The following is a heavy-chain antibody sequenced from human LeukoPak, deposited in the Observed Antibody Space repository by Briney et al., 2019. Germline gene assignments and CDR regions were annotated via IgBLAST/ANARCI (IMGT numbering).Heavy chain of an antibody. V-gene: IGHV4-59*01. J-gene: IGHJ6*02. CDR3: ARGPPTYYDFWSGNYYYYGMDV. Sequence: SETLSLTCTVSGVSISSYYWSWIRQPPGKGLEWVGYIYYSGSTNYNPSLKSRVTISVGTSKNQFSLKLSSVPAADTAVYYCARGPPTYYDFWSGNYYYYGMDVWGQGTTVTVSS. D-gene: IGHD3-3*01. CDR2: IYYSGST. CDR1: GVSISSYY.